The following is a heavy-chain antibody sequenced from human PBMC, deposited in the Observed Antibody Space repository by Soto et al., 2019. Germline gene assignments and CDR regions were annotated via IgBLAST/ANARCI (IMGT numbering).Heavy chain of an antibody. V-gene: IGHV1-69*01. CDR3: AREEEDIVVVVAASKPRGAFDI. J-gene: IGHJ3*02. CDR2: IIPILGTA. Sequence: QVQLVQSGAEVKKPGSSVKVSCKASGGTFSSYAISWVRQAPGQGLEWMGGIIPILGTANYAQKFQGRVTITADESTSTAYMELSSLRSEDTAVYYCAREEEDIVVVVAASKPRGAFDIWGQGTMVTVSS. CDR1: GGTFSSYA. D-gene: IGHD2-15*01.